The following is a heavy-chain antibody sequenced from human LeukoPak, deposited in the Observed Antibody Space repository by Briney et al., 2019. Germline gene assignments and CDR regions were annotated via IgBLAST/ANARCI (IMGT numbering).Heavy chain of an antibody. D-gene: IGHD6-13*01. V-gene: IGHV3-30*04. Sequence: PGGSLRLSCAASGFNFSSYAMHWVRQAPGKGLEWVAVISYDGSNKYYADSVKGRFTISRDNSKNTLYLQMNSLRAEDTAVYYCARNPRKIAAAGCFDYWGQGTLVTVSS. CDR2: ISYDGSNK. J-gene: IGHJ4*02. CDR1: GFNFSSYA. CDR3: ARNPRKIAAAGCFDY.